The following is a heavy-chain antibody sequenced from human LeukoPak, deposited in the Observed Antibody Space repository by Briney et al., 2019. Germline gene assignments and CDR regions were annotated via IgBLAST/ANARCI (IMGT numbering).Heavy chain of an antibody. J-gene: IGHJ4*02. D-gene: IGHD1-26*01. CDR1: GGTFSSYA. CDR3: ARGSGSYFFGDWGYYFDY. CDR2: IIPIFGTA. Sequence: ASVKASCKASGGTFSSYAISWVRQAPGQGLEWMGGIIPIFGTANYAQKFQGRVTITADESTSTAYMELSSLRSEDTAVYYCARGSGSYFFGDWGYYFDYWGQGTLVTVSS. V-gene: IGHV1-69*13.